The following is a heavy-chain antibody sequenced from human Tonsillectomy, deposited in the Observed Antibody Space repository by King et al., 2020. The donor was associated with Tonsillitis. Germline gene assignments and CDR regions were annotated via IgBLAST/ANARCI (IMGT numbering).Heavy chain of an antibody. J-gene: IGHJ3*02. CDR3: ARGMATWTWGRDAFDI. V-gene: IGHV4-59*13. Sequence: VQLQESGPGLVKPSETLSLTCTVSGDSISRYYWSWIRQSPGKGLEWIGYIYYTGSTIYNPSLSSRVTISVDTSKNQFSLRLSSVTAADTAVYYCARGMATWTWGRDAFDIWGQGTVVTVSS. CDR1: GDSISRYY. CDR2: IYYTGST. D-gene: IGHD5-24*01.